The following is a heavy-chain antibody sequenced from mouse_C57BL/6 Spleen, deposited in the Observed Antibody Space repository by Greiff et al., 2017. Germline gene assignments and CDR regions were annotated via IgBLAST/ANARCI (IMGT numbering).Heavy chain of an antibody. V-gene: IGHV1-80*01. CDR2: IYPGDGDT. CDR1: GYAFSSYW. D-gene: IGHD2-1*01. J-gene: IGHJ1*03. Sequence: QVQLQQSVAELVKPGASVKISCKASGYAFSSYWMNWVKQRPGKGLEWIGQIYPGDGDTNYNGKFKGKATLTADKSSSTAYMQLSSLTSEDSAVYFCARSPIYYGNYDWYFDVWGTGTTVTVSS. CDR3: ARSPIYYGNYDWYFDV.